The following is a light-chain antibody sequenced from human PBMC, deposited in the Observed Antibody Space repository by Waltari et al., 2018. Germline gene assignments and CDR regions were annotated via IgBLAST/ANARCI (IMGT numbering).Light chain of an antibody. J-gene: IGKJ1*01. Sequence: DIVMTQSPDSLAVSLGERATINCTSSQSGLYSSNNKNHLAWYQQKPGQPPKLLVYCTSTRESGVPDRFSGSGSGTDFTLTTSSLQAEDVAVYYCQQYYSLPWTFGQGTKVEIK. CDR2: CTS. V-gene: IGKV4-1*01. CDR1: QSGLYSSNNKNH. CDR3: QQYYSLPWT.